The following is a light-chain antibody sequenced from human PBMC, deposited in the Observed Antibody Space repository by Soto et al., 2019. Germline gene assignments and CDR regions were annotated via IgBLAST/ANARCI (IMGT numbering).Light chain of an antibody. V-gene: IGKV1-39*01. CDR1: QDISNY. CDR2: AAS. CDR3: QQCHATPLT. Sequence: DIQMTRSPSSLSASVGDVVTINFKASQDISNYLNWYQQKPGKAPKLLIYAASSLQSGVPSRFSGSGSGTDFTLTITTLQPEDVGIYYCQQCHATPLTFGQGTRLEIK. J-gene: IGKJ5*01.